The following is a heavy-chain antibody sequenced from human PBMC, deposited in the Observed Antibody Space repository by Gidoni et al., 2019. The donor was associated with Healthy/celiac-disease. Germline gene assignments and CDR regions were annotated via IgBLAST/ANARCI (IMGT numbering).Heavy chain of an antibody. Sequence: QVQLVQSGAEVKTPGASVTVSCKASGSTFTSYDINWVRQATGQGLEWMGWMNPNSGNTGYAQKFQGRVTMTRNTSISTAYMELSSLRSEDTAVYYCARPKYYDFWSGSGFDPWGQGTLVTVSS. CDR3: ARPKYYDFWSGSGFDP. CDR1: GSTFTSYD. CDR2: MNPNSGNT. J-gene: IGHJ5*02. V-gene: IGHV1-8*01. D-gene: IGHD3-3*01.